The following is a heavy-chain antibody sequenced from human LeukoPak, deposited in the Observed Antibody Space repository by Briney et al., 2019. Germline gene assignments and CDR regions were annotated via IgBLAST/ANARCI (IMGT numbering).Heavy chain of an antibody. CDR2: VSSGSSDM. D-gene: IGHD3-10*01. V-gene: IGHV3-21*01. Sequence: KPGGSLRLSCAASGFTFSSYTMNWVRQAPGKGLEWVSSVSSGSSDMYYADSVRGRFTISRDNSLYLQMNSLRAEDTAVYYCASSSYYYDSGSYSPLYYFDYWGQGTLVTVSS. CDR3: ASSSYYYDSGSYSPLYYFDY. CDR1: GFTFSSYT. J-gene: IGHJ4*02.